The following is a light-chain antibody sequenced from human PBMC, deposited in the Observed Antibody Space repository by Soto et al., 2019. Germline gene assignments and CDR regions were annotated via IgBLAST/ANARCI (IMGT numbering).Light chain of an antibody. CDR1: SGSIASNY. CDR3: QSYDTSTVV. J-gene: IGLJ2*01. V-gene: IGLV6-57*01. CDR2: ENH. Sequence: NFMLTQPHSVSESPGRTVTISCTRSSGSIASNYVQWFQPRPGSSPTTVIYENHQRPSGVPDRFSGSIDSSSNSASLTISGLKTGDEADYYCQSYDTSTVVFGGGTKLTVL.